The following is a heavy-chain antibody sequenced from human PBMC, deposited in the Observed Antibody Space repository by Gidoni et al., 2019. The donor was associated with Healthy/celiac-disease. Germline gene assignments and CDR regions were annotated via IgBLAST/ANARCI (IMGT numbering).Heavy chain of an antibody. CDR2: KYYSGSP. V-gene: IGHV4-39*01. J-gene: IGHJ6*03. CDR3: ARQGLDIVVVPAAPAYYYYYMDV. CDR1: GGSISSSSYY. D-gene: IGHD2-2*03. Sequence: QLQLKESGPGLGKPAETLSLTCNVSGGSISSSSYYWGWNRQPPGKGLEWIGSKYYSGSPSGNPSLKSRFTISVDTSKNQFSLKLSSVTAADTAVYYCARQGLDIVVVPAAPAYYYYYMDVWGKGTTVTVSS.